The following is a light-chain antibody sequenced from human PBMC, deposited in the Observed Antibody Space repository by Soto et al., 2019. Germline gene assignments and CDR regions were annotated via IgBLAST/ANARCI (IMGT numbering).Light chain of an antibody. CDR2: EAS. V-gene: IGKV1-5*03. Sequence: DIQMTQSPSTLSASVGDRVTITCRASQSISSWLAWYQQKPGKAPKLLIYEASNLDSGVPSRFSGSGSGTEFTLTISSLQPDDFATYYCQQYNSYSPWTFGQGTKVEIK. CDR3: QQYNSYSPWT. CDR1: QSISSW. J-gene: IGKJ1*01.